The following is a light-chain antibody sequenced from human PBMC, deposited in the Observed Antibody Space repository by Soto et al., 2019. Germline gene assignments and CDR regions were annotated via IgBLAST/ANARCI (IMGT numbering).Light chain of an antibody. CDR1: QSVTGSY. V-gene: IGKV3-20*01. Sequence: EIVLTQSPGTLSLSPGERATLSCRASQSVTGSYLAWYQQKSGQSPRLLIYGSSDRATGIPDRFSGSGSGTDFTVTISRVEPEDFAVYYCQQYGSSPPYTFGQGTKLEIK. CDR2: GSS. CDR3: QQYGSSPPYT. J-gene: IGKJ2*01.